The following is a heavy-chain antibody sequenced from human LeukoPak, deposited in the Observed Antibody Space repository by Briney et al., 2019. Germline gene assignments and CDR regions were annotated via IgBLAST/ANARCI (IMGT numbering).Heavy chain of an antibody. CDR1: GFTFSSYW. CDR3: ARIDRQVDTAWGFDY. Sequence: GGSLRLSCAASGFTFSSYWMSWVRQAPGKGLEWVANIKQDGSEKHYVDTVKGRFTISRDNAKNSLYLQMNSLRAEDTAVYYCARIDRQVDTAWGFDYWGQGTLVTVSS. D-gene: IGHD5-18*01. V-gene: IGHV3-7*01. CDR2: IKQDGSEK. J-gene: IGHJ4*02.